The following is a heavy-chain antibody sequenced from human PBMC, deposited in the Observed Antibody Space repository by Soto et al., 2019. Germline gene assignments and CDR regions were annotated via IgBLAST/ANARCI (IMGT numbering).Heavy chain of an antibody. J-gene: IGHJ4*02. D-gene: IGHD3-10*02. CDR1: GGSISSSNYY. Sequence: PSETLSLTCTVSGGSISSSNYYWGWIRQPPGKGLEWMGSIYYSGSTYYNPSLKNRVTISVDTSKNQFSPKLSSVTAADTAVYYYARDVRGEFDYWGQGTLVTVSS. V-gene: IGHV4-39*01. CDR3: ARDVRGEFDY. CDR2: IYYSGST.